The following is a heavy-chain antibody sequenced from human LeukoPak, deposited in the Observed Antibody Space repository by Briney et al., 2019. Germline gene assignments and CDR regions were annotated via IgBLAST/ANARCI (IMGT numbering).Heavy chain of an antibody. D-gene: IGHD2-15*01. CDR2: IHYSGST. CDR3: ARFCSGGSCPDY. J-gene: IGHJ4*02. Sequence: GSLRLSCTASGFIFGDYAMSWFRQAPGKGLEWIGYIHYSGSTRYNPSLKSRVTMSVDTSKNQVSLKLSSVTAADTAVYYCARFCSGGSCPDYWGQGTLVTVSS. CDR1: GFIFGDYA. V-gene: IGHV4-59*01.